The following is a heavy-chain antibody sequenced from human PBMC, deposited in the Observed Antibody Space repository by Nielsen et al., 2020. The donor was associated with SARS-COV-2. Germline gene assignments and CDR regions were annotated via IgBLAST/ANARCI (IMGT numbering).Heavy chain of an antibody. CDR1: GGSISSYY. Sequence: SETLSLTCTVSGGSISSYYWSWIRQPPGKGLEWIGYIYYSGSTNYNPSLKSRVTISVDTSKNQFSLKLSSVTAADTAVYYCAGSTGGYYDSSGPQAQIGYYYGMDVWGQGTTVTVSS. CDR3: AGSTGGYYDSSGPQAQIGYYYGMDV. D-gene: IGHD3-22*01. V-gene: IGHV4-59*13. CDR2: IYYSGST. J-gene: IGHJ6*02.